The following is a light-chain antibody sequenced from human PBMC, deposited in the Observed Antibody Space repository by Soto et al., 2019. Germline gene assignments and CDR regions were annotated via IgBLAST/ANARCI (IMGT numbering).Light chain of an antibody. CDR3: QQYYSAPFT. CDR1: QSVLYSSNNKNY. J-gene: IGKJ2*01. CDR2: WAS. Sequence: DIVMTQSPDSLAVSLGERATINCKSSQSVLYSSNNKNYLAWYQQKPGQPPKLLIYWASTRKSGVPDRFSASGSGTDFTLPISGLQPEDVEVYYCQQYYSAPFTFGQGTKVEIK. V-gene: IGKV4-1*01.